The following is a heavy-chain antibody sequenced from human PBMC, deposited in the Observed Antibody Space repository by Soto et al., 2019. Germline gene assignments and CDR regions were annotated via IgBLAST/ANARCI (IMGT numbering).Heavy chain of an antibody. J-gene: IGHJ5*02. CDR2: MNPNSGNT. V-gene: IGHV1-8*01. Sequence: SVKVSCKASGYTFTSYDINWVRQATGQGLEWMGWMNPNSGNTGYAQKFQGRVTMTRNTSISTAYMELSSLRSEDTAVYYCARAAIFTYSSSSGWFDPWGQGTLVTVSS. CDR3: ARAAIFTYSSSSGWFDP. D-gene: IGHD6-6*01. CDR1: GYTFTSYD.